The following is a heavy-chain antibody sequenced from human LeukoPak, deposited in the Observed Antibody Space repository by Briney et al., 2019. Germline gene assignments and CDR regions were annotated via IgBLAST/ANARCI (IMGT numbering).Heavy chain of an antibody. CDR1: GYSFTSYW. Sequence: GASLQISCKGSGYSFTSYWIGWVRQLPGKGLEWMGIIYPGDSDTRYSPSFQGQVTISADKSISTAYLQWSSLKASDTAMYYCARQRWRYYDSSGYYYLNWGQGTLVTVSS. V-gene: IGHV5-51*01. CDR2: IYPGDSDT. D-gene: IGHD3-22*01. J-gene: IGHJ4*02. CDR3: ARQRWRYYDSSGYYYLN.